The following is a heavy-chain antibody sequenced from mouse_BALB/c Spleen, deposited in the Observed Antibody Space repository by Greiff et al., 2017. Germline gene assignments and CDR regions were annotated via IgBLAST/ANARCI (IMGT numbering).Heavy chain of an antibody. CDR2: ISSGGSYT. CDR3: ARDVHYYGSSNAMDY. V-gene: IGHV5-9-4*01. Sequence: EVQLQQSGGGLVKPGGSLKLSCAASGFTFSSYAMSWVRQSPEKRLEWVAEISSGGSYTYYPDTVTGRFTISRDNAKNTLYLEMSSLRSEDTAMYYCARDVHYYGSSNAMDYWGQGTSVTVSS. J-gene: IGHJ4*01. CDR1: GFTFSSYA. D-gene: IGHD1-1*01.